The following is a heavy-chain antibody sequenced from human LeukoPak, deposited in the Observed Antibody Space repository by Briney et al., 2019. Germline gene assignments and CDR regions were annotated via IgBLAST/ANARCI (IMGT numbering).Heavy chain of an antibody. J-gene: IGHJ6*03. V-gene: IGHV1-24*01. Sequence: ASVKVSCKVSGYTLTELSMHWVRQAPGKGPEWMGGFDPEDGETIYAQKFQGRVTMTEDTSTDTAYMELSSLRSEDTAVYYCATDLSSSRNMDVWGKGTTVTVSS. D-gene: IGHD6-6*01. CDR3: ATDLSSSRNMDV. CDR1: GYTLTELS. CDR2: FDPEDGET.